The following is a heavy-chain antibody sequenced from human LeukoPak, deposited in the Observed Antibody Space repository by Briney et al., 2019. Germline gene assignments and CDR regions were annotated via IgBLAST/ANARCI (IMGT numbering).Heavy chain of an antibody. CDR3: ARAYCSGGSCWDFDY. J-gene: IGHJ4*02. D-gene: IGHD2-15*01. CDR2: IYSGGST. CDR1: GFTVSSNY. V-gene: IGHV3-66*02. Sequence: LTGGSLRLSCAASGFTVSSNYMSWVRQAPGKGLEWVSVIYSGGSTYYADSVKGRFTISRDNSKNTLYLQMNSLRAEDTAVYYGARAYCSGGSCWDFDYWGQGTLVTVSS.